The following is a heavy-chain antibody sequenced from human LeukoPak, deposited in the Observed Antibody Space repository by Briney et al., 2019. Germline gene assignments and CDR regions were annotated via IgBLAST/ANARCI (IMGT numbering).Heavy chain of an antibody. Sequence: SETLSLTCTVSGGSISSSSYYWGWIRQPPGKGLEWIGSIYYSGSTHYNPSLKSRVTISVDTSKNQFSLKLSSVTAADTAVYYCASFGIVGAKPILFDYWGQGTLVTVSS. CDR3: ASFGIVGAKPILFDY. V-gene: IGHV4-39*01. CDR2: IYYSGST. D-gene: IGHD1-26*01. J-gene: IGHJ4*02. CDR1: GGSISSSSYY.